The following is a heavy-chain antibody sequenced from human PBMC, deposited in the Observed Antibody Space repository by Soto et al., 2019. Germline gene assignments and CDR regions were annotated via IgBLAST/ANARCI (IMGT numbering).Heavy chain of an antibody. V-gene: IGHV4-4*07. CDR2: IYSSGLA. D-gene: IGHD1-26*01. Sequence: SETLSLTCSVSGTSIDKCYWSWIRQPAGKGLEWIGHIYSSGLANYNPSLRSRVTMSVDSSKSQFSLKLTSVTAADTAVYFCARDWELPRFDSCGPGILVTVSS. CDR3: ARDWELPRFDS. J-gene: IGHJ4*02. CDR1: GTSIDKCY.